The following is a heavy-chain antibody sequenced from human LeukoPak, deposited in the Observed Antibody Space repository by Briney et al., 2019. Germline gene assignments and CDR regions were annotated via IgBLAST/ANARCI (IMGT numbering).Heavy chain of an antibody. CDR3: ARSPQLERRFRESTD. D-gene: IGHD1-1*01. CDR1: GGSISSGGYY. CDR2: IYYSGST. V-gene: IGHV4-31*03. J-gene: IGHJ4*02. Sequence: PSETLSLTCTVSGGSISSGGYYWSWIRQHPGKGLEWIGYIYYSGSTYYNPSLKSRVTISVDTSKNQFSLKLSSVTAADTAVYYCARSPQLERRFRESTDWGQGTLVTVSS.